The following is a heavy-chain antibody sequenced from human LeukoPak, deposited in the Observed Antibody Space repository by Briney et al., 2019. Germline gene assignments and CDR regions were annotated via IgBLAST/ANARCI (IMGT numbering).Heavy chain of an antibody. D-gene: IGHD3-10*01. Sequence: ASVKVSCKASGYTFTSYGISWVRQAPGQGLEWMGGIIPIFGTANYAQKFQGRVTITADESTSTAYMELSSLRSEDTAVYYCARRLLYYYGSAPYGMDVWGQGTTVTVSS. CDR1: GYTFTSYG. V-gene: IGHV1-69*13. CDR2: IIPIFGTA. CDR3: ARRLLYYYGSAPYGMDV. J-gene: IGHJ6*02.